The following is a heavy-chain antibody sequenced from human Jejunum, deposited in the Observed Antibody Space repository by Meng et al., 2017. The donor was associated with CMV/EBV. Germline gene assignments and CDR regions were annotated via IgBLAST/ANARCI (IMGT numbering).Heavy chain of an antibody. CDR2: IYYSGST. J-gene: IGHJ6*02. D-gene: IGHD6-6*01. V-gene: IGHV4-30-4*08. CDR3: VREYSSSSLYFHYGMDV. Sequence: SSADHIWSGIRQPTGKGLEYIGYIYYSGSTYYNPSLRSRVSISVDTSKNQFSLRMSSVTAADTAVYYCVREYSSSSLYFHYGMDVWGQGTTVTVSS. CDR1: SSADHI.